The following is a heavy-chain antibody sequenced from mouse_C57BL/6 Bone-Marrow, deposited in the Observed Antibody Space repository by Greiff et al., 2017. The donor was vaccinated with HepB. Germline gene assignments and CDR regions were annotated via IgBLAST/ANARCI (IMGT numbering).Heavy chain of an antibody. Sequence: EVKVVESGAELVKPGASVKLSCTASGFNIKDYYMHWVKQRTEQGLEWIGRIDPEDGETKYAPKFQGKATIPADTSSNTAYLQLSSLTSEDTAVYYCARPRIYYGNSCYYAMDYWGQGTSVTVSS. CDR1: GFNIKDYY. V-gene: IGHV14-2*01. D-gene: IGHD2-1*01. J-gene: IGHJ4*01. CDR2: IDPEDGET. CDR3: ARPRIYYGNSCYYAMDY.